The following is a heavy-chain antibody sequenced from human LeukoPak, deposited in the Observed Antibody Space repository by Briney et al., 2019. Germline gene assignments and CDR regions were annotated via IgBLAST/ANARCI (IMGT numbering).Heavy chain of an antibody. CDR3: ARSLSGYSFDY. D-gene: IGHD3-22*01. J-gene: IGHJ4*02. V-gene: IGHV1-69*05. CDR2: IIPIFGTA. CDR1: GGTFSSYA. Sequence: GASVKVSCKASGGTFSSYAISWVRQAPGQGLEWMGGIIPIFGTANYAQKFQGRVTITTDESTSTVYMELSSLRSEDTAVYYCARSLSGYSFDYWGQGTLVTVSS.